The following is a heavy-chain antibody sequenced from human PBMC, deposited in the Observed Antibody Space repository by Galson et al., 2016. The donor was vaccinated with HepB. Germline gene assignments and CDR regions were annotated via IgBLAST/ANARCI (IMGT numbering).Heavy chain of an antibody. V-gene: IGHV6-1*01. J-gene: IGHJ6*02. CDR2: TYYRSKWYN. CDR3: ARAPYSNGWYSRYGMDV. D-gene: IGHD6-19*01. CDR1: GDSVSSNDAA. Sequence: CAISGDSVSSNDAAWNWIRQSPSGGLEWLGRTYYRSKWYNDYAVSVKSRIIINPGTSKNQFSLQLNSVTPEDTAVYYCARAPYSNGWYSRYGMDVWGQGTTVTVSS.